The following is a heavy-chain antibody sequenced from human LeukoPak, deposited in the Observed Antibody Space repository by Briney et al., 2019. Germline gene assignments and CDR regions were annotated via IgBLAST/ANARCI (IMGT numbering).Heavy chain of an antibody. CDR2: IYSGGST. CDR1: GFTVSSNY. Sequence: PGGSLRLSCAASGFTVSSNYMSWVRQAPGKGLEWVSVIYSGGSTYYADSVKGRFTISRDNSKNTLYLQMNSLRAEDTAVYYCAKERGIAVAGILWAWGQGSLVTVSS. D-gene: IGHD6-19*01. V-gene: IGHV3-53*01. J-gene: IGHJ4*02. CDR3: AKERGIAVAGILWA.